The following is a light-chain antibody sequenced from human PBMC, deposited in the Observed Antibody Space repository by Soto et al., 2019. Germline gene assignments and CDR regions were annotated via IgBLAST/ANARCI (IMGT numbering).Light chain of an antibody. CDR2: DVT. V-gene: IGLV2-14*03. CDR1: SSDVAYYNY. Sequence: QLVLTQPASVSGSPGQSITISCTGTSSDVAYYNYVSWFQQHPGKAPKLIISDVTNRPSGVSNRFSGSKSGNTASLTISGLQAEDEAHYYCSSYTTSSTHVFGTGTKLTVL. J-gene: IGLJ1*01. CDR3: SSYTTSSTHV.